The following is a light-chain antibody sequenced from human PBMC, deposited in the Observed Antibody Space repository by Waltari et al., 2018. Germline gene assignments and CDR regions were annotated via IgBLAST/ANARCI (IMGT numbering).Light chain of an antibody. CDR2: NNN. Sequence: QSVLPQPPSASGTPGQRVPIPCSGSSSNIGSNTVNWYQHLPGTAPKLLIFNNNQRPSGVPDRFSGSKSGTSASLAISGLQSEDEADYCCAAWDDSLNGWVFGGGTKLTVL. V-gene: IGLV1-44*01. CDR1: SSNIGSNT. CDR3: AAWDDSLNGWV. J-gene: IGLJ3*02.